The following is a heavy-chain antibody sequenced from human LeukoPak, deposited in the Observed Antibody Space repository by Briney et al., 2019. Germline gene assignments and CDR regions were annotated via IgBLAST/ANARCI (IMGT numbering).Heavy chain of an antibody. Sequence: PGGSLRLSCAASGFTFSSYSMNWVRQAPGKGLEGVSSISSSSYIYYADSVKGRFTISRDNAKNSLYLQMNSLRAKDTAVYYCARGGYYYDSSGYYYDSYAFDIWGQGTMVTVSS. CDR1: GFTFSSYS. J-gene: IGHJ3*02. V-gene: IGHV3-21*01. D-gene: IGHD3-22*01. CDR3: ARGGYYYDSSGYYYDSYAFDI. CDR2: ISSSSYI.